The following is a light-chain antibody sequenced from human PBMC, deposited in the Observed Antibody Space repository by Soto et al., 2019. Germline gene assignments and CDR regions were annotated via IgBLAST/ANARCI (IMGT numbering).Light chain of an antibody. CDR3: QSYDSSLSGSV. Sequence: QSVLTQPPSVSGAPGQRVTISCTGSTSNIGASYDVYWYQHLPGTAPKLLIYGNSNRPSGVPDRFSGSKSGTSASLAITGLQAEDEADYYCQSYDSSLSGSVFGGGTKLTVL. CDR1: TSNIGASYD. J-gene: IGLJ2*01. CDR2: GNS. V-gene: IGLV1-40*01.